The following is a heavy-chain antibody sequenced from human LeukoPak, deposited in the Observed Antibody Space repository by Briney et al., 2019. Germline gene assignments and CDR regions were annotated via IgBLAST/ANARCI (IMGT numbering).Heavy chain of an antibody. J-gene: IGHJ3*02. CDR3: ARSLPARSWELLSRSAFDI. CDR2: IWYDGSNK. D-gene: IGHD1-26*01. CDR1: GFTFSRHG. V-gene: IGHV3-33*07. Sequence: GGSLRLSCAASGFTFSRHGMYWVRQAPGKGLEWVAVIWYDGSNKYYADSVKGRFTISRDNSKNTLYLQMNSLRAEDTAVYYCARSLPARSWELLSRSAFDIWGQGTMVTVSS.